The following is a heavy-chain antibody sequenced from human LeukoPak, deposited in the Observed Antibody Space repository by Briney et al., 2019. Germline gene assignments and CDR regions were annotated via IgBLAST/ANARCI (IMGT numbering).Heavy chain of an antibody. CDR3: ARYDSSGYYYNWFDP. D-gene: IGHD3-22*01. Sequence: SDTLSLTCTVSGGSISRGGYYWSWIRQHPAKGLEWIGYIYYNGSTYYSPSLKSRVTISVDTSKNQFSLKLSSVTAADTAVYYCARYDSSGYYYNWFDPWGQGTLVTVSS. J-gene: IGHJ5*02. CDR1: GGSISRGGYY. V-gene: IGHV4-31*03. CDR2: IYYNGST.